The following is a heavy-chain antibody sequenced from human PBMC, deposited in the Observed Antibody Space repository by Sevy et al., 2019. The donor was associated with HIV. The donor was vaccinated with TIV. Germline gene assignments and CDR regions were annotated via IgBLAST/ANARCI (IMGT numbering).Heavy chain of an antibody. CDR3: AKASGLYYYYGMDV. D-gene: IGHD6-19*01. V-gene: IGHV3-9*01. Sequence: GGSLRLSCAASGFTFDDYAMHWVRQAPGKGLEWVSGISWNSGSIGYADSVKGRFTISRDNAKNSLYLQMNSLRAEDTALYYCAKASGLYYYYGMDVWGQGTTVTVSS. CDR2: ISWNSGSI. J-gene: IGHJ6*02. CDR1: GFTFDDYA.